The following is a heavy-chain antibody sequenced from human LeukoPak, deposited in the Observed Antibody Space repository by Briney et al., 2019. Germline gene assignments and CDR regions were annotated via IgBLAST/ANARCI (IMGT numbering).Heavy chain of an antibody. CDR3: AKYSSGWCLEY. D-gene: IGHD6-19*01. V-gene: IGHV3-23*01. Sequence: QPGGSLRLSCAASGFTFSSYAMSWVRQPPGKWLEWVSGISTSGGSTYYTNSVKGRFNLSRDNPKHTPYFQINSLIAEHTSVYFCAKYSSGWCLEYWGQGSPVSLSS. J-gene: IGHJ4*02. CDR2: ISTSGGST. CDR1: GFTFSSYA.